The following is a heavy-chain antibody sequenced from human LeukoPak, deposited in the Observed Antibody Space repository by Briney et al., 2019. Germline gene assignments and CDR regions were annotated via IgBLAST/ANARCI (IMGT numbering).Heavy chain of an antibody. CDR3: ARGSVYNWNDGEGY. Sequence: ASVKVSCKASGGTFSSYAISWVRQAPGQGLEWMGGIIPIFGTANYAQKFQGRVTITADKSTSTAYMELSSLRSEDTAVYYCARGSVYNWNDGEGYWGQGTLVTVSS. J-gene: IGHJ4*02. CDR2: IIPIFGTA. V-gene: IGHV1-69*06. CDR1: GGTFSSYA. D-gene: IGHD1-20*01.